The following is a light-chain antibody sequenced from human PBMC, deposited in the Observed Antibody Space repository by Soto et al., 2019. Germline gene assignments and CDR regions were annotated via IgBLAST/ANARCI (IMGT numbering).Light chain of an antibody. J-gene: IGKJ1*01. V-gene: IGKV1-8*01. CDR1: QDVGRY. CDR3: QHYQNYPWT. CDR2: GAS. Sequence: AIRMTQSPSSLSASAGDRVAIACRASQDVGRYLAWYQQKPGQAPKLLIYGASTLQSGVPSRFSGGGSGTDFTLTISCLQSEDFATYYCQHYQNYPWTFGQGTKWISN.